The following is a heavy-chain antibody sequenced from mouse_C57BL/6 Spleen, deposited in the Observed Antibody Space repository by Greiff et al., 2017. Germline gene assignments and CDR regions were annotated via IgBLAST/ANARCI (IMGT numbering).Heavy chain of an antibody. J-gene: IGHJ2*01. D-gene: IGHD2-5*01. Sequence: EVMLVESGGDLVKPGGSLKLSCAASGFTFSSYGMSWVRQTPDKRLEWVATISSGGSYTYYPDSVKGRFTISRDNAKNTLYLQMSSLKSEDTAMYYCARYINSYYFGYWGQGTTLTVSS. CDR3: ARYINSYYFGY. CDR2: ISSGGSYT. CDR1: GFTFSSYG. V-gene: IGHV5-6*01.